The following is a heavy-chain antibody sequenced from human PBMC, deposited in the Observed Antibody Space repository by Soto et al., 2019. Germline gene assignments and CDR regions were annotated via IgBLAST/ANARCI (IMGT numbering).Heavy chain of an antibody. V-gene: IGHV3-30*03. CDR2: ISYDGSNK. CDR1: GFTFSSYG. J-gene: IGHJ4*02. D-gene: IGHD6-19*01. CDR3: ARGYISVWYFFDY. Sequence: QVQLVESGGGVVQPGRSLRLSCAASGFTFSSYGMHWVRQAPGKGLEWVAVISYDGSNKYYADSVKGRFTISRDNFKNTLYLQMNSLRAEDTALFYCARGYISVWYFFDYWGQGTLVTVSS.